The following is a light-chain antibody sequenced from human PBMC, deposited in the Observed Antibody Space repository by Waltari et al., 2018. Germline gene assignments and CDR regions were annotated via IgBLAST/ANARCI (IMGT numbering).Light chain of an antibody. CDR3: QQYYGTFPT. J-gene: IGKJ1*01. CDR1: PSVFYRSNNKNF. Sequence: DIVMTQSPDSLPVSLGDTVTISCKSSPSVFYRSNNKNFLAWYQLKPGQPLKLLIYWASTRESGVPDRFSGSGSGTNFTLTISSLQAEDVAIYYCQQYYGTFPTFGQGTKLEI. CDR2: WAS. V-gene: IGKV4-1*01.